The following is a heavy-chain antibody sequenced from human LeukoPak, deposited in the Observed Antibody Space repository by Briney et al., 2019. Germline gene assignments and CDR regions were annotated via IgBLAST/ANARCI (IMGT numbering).Heavy chain of an antibody. CDR2: IIPIFGSK. V-gene: IGHV1-69*05. D-gene: IGHD2-2*02. J-gene: IGHJ6*03. CDR3: AGGTIDYGSSTSCYTRYYYYMDV. CDR1: VCTFSSYA. Sequence: SVKVSLKSSVCTFSSYAISWVRQAPGQGLEWVGVIIPIFGSKNYAQKFKGRVTNTTDESTSTDYMELSSLRSEDTAVYYCAGGTIDYGSSTSCYTRYYYYMDVWGKGTTVTVSS.